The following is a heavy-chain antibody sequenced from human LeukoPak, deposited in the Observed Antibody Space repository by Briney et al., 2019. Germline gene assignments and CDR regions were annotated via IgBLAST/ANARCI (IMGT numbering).Heavy chain of an antibody. D-gene: IGHD1-26*01. J-gene: IGHJ4*02. CDR2: IWYDGSNK. V-gene: IGHV3-33*06. Sequence: PGGSLRFSCAASGFTFSSYGMHWVRQAPGKGLEWVAVIWYDGSNKYYADSVKGRFTISRDNSKNTLYLQMNSLRAEDTAVYYCAKDLSRWELLHLFDYWGQGTLVTVSS. CDR1: GFTFSSYG. CDR3: AKDLSRWELLHLFDY.